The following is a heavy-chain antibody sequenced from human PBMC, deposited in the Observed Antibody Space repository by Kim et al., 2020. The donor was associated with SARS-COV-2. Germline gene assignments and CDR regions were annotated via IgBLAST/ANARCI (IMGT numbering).Heavy chain of an antibody. Sequence: SETLSLTCAVYGGSFSGYYWSWIRQPPGKGLEWIGEINHSGSTNYNPSLKSRVTISVDTSKNQFSLKLSSVTAADTAVYYCATGGYDSSGYYGDYWGQGTLVTVSS. D-gene: IGHD3-22*01. CDR2: INHSGST. CDR3: ATGGYDSSGYYGDY. V-gene: IGHV4-34*01. J-gene: IGHJ4*02. CDR1: GGSFSGYY.